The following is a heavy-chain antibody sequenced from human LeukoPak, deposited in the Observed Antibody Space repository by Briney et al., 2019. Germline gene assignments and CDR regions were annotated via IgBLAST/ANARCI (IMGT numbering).Heavy chain of an antibody. V-gene: IGHV3-21*01. D-gene: IGHD1-26*01. J-gene: IGHJ4*02. CDR2: ISSSKSYI. CDR1: GFSFSSYS. Sequence: EGSLRLSCAASGFSFSSYSMNWVRQAPGKGLEWVSSISSSKSYIFYADSVKGRFTISRDNAKNSPYLEMTSLRAEDTAVYYCASGSPAGDYWGQGTLVTVSS. CDR3: ASGSPAGDY.